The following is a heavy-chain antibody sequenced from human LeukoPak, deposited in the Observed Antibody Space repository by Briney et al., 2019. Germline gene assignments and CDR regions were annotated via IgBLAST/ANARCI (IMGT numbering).Heavy chain of an antibody. CDR2: ISRTGVNT. Sequence: GGSLRLSCAASGFTFSNSALSWVRQAPGKGLEWVSTISRTGVNTFYADSVKGRFTISGDDSKNTLYLQIHVLRTEDMAVYYCAARTSNYYYYYMDVWGKGTTVTVSS. J-gene: IGHJ6*03. CDR3: AARTSNYYYYYMDV. V-gene: IGHV3-23*01. CDR1: GFTFSNSA.